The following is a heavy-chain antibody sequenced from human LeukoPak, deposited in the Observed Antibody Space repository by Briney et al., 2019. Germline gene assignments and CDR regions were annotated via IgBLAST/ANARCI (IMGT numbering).Heavy chain of an antibody. CDR2: ITGSGSI. D-gene: IGHD5-12*01. V-gene: IGHV3-23*01. J-gene: IGHJ4*02. Sequence: PGGSLRLSCAASGFTFSTFAMNWVRQAPGKGLDWVSVITGSGSISYADAVKGGFTISRDSSKNTVYLQMNSLRAEDTAVYYCAKDLRPDGRYDFDHWGQGTLVTVSS. CDR3: AKDLRPDGRYDFDH. CDR1: GFTFSTFA.